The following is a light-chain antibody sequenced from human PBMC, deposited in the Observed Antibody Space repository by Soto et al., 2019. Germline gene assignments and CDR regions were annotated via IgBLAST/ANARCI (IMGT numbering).Light chain of an antibody. CDR1: QGVSSL. CDR2: AAS. Sequence: EIQMTQSPSTVSASVGDRATITCRASQGVSSLLAWYQQKPGQAPKLLIYAASSMQSGVPSRFSGSGSGTDSTLTISRLQHDDVATYYWQRATSFPLTFGEGTKLEIK. CDR3: QRATSFPLT. V-gene: IGKV1-12*01. J-gene: IGKJ2*01.